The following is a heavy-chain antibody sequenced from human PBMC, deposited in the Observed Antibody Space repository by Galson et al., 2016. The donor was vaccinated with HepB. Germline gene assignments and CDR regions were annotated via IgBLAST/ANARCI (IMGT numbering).Heavy chain of an antibody. D-gene: IGHD6-13*01. J-gene: IGHJ2*01. V-gene: IGHV6-1*01. CDR2: TYYRSKWYN. CDR1: GDSVSSNSVT. Sequence: CAISGDSVSSNSVTRNWIRQSPSRGLEWLGKTYYRSKWYNDYAVSVKSRMTINPDTSKNQFSLQLNSVTPEDTAVYYCARRGSKEKGYFDLWGRGTLVSVSS. CDR3: ARRGSKEKGYFDL.